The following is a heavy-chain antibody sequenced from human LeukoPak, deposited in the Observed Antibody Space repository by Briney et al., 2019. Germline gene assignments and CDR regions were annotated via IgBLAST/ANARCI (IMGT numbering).Heavy chain of an antibody. V-gene: IGHV3-30-3*01. Sequence: GGSLRLSCAASGFTFSSYAMHWVRQAPGEGLEWVAVISYDGSNKYYADSVKGRFTISRDNSKNTLYLQMNSLRAEDTAVYYCARDRYYYDSSGYLLRYFDYWGQGTLVTVSS. CDR2: ISYDGSNK. CDR3: ARDRYYYDSSGYLLRYFDY. CDR1: GFTFSSYA. J-gene: IGHJ4*02. D-gene: IGHD3-22*01.